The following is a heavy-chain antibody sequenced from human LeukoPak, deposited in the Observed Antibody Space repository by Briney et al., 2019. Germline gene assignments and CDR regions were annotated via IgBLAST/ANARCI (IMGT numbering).Heavy chain of an antibody. CDR3: ARGWCILRGGDWFDP. CDR1: GYSISSGDY. Sequence: SETLSLTCTVSGYSISSGDYWGWIRQPPGKGLEWIASIHHSGTTYYTPSLKSRVRISLDPSKNQLSLSLRSVTAADTAVYYCARGWCILRGGDWFDPWGQGTLVTVSS. V-gene: IGHV4-38-2*02. CDR2: IHHSGTT. D-gene: IGHD3-3*02. J-gene: IGHJ5*02.